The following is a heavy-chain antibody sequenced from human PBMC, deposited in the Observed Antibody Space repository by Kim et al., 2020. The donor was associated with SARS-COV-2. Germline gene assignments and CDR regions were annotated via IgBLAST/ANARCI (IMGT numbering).Heavy chain of an antibody. V-gene: IGHV3-74*03. Sequence: GGSLRLSCPASGFTFSNYWMHWVRHVPGKGPVWVSRINTDGSTITYADSVKGRFTVSRDNAKNTLYLQMSSLRAEDTAVYYCARSAGDYHGFDVWGQGTTVTVSS. CDR3: ARSAGDYHGFDV. CDR1: GFTFSNYW. CDR2: INTDGSTI. J-gene: IGHJ6*02.